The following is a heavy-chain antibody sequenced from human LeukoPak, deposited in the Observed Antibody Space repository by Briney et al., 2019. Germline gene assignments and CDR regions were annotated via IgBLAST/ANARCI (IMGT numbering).Heavy chain of an antibody. V-gene: IGHV5-51*01. CDR2: IYLGDSDT. J-gene: IGHJ6*02. D-gene: IGHD3-22*01. Sequence: GESLKISCKGSGYSFTSYWIGWVRQMPGKGLEWMGIIYLGDSDTRYSPSFQGQVTISADKSTSTAYLQWSSLKASDTAMYYCARLISGYSLGGGMDVWGQGTTVTDSS. CDR3: ARLISGYSLGGGMDV. CDR1: GYSFTSYW.